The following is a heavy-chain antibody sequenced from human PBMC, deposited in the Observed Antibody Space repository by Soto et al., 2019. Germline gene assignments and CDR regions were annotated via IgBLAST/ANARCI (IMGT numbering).Heavy chain of an antibody. Sequence: GGSMRLSCAASGFNFSSYAMSWIRQTTGKGLEWVSAISGSGGSTYYADSVKGRFTISRDNSKNTLYLQMNSLRAEDTAVYYCAKDSFITIEAGAFDYWGQGTLVTVSS. CDR2: ISGSGGST. J-gene: IGHJ4*02. V-gene: IGHV3-23*01. D-gene: IGHD3-10*01. CDR1: GFNFSSYA. CDR3: AKDSFITIEAGAFDY.